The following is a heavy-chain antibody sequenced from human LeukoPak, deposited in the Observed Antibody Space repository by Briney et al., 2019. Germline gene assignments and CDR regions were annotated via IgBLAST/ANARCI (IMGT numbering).Heavy chain of an antibody. CDR2: VNGDVSIT. Sequence: GGSLRLSCAASGFAFNNYWMHWVRQAPGKGLVWVSRVNGDVSITTYADSVKGRFTISRDNSKNTLYLQMNSLRGEDTAVYYCASRAPYSSGWYYFDYWGQGTLVTVSS. V-gene: IGHV3-74*03. J-gene: IGHJ4*02. D-gene: IGHD6-19*01. CDR1: GFAFNNYW. CDR3: ASRAPYSSGWYYFDY.